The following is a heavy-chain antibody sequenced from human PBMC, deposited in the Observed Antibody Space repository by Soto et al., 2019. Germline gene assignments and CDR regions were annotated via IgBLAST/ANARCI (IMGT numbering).Heavy chain of an antibody. CDR1: GFVFKDYS. CDR2: IRDRAYSYAT. CDR3: TTSISAAHDS. Sequence: EVLLVESGGGMVQPGGSLKLSCAASGFVFKDYSIHWVRQASGKGLEWVGRIRDRAYSYATAYAESVKGRFTISRDDSNNTAYLQMSGLKTADTAIYYRTTSISAAHDSWGQGTLVTVSS. V-gene: IGHV3-73*01. J-gene: IGHJ5*01. D-gene: IGHD1-20*01.